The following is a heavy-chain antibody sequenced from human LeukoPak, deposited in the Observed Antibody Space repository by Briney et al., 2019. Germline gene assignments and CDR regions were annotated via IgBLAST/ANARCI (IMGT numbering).Heavy chain of an antibody. J-gene: IGHJ4*02. D-gene: IGHD5-12*01. CDR3: ARDPSRYDLDY. CDR2: IKQDGVDK. CDR1: GFTFSRSY. Sequence: AGGSLRLSCAASGFTFSRSYMNWVRQAPGKGLEWVATIKQDGVDKYYVDSVKGRFTISRDTAKNSLYLQMNSLRAEDTAVYYCARDPSRYDLDYWGQGTLVTVSP. V-gene: IGHV3-7*01.